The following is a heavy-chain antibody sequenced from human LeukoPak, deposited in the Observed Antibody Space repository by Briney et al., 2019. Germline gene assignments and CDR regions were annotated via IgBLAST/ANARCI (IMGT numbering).Heavy chain of an antibody. CDR1: GFTFSSYG. J-gene: IGHJ5*02. V-gene: IGHV3-30*18. CDR3: AKGERYCSGGSCLNWFDP. D-gene: IGHD2-15*01. CDR2: ISYDGSNK. Sequence: GGSLRLSRAASGFTFSSYGMHWVRQAPGKGLEWVAVISYDGSNKYYADSVKGRFTISRDNSKNTLYLQMNSLRAEDTAVYYCAKGERYCSGGSCLNWFDPWGQGTLVTVSS.